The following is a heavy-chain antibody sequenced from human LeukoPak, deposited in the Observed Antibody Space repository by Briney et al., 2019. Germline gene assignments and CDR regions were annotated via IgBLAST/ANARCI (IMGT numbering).Heavy chain of an antibody. Sequence: GGSLRLSCAASGFTFSSYGMHWVRQAPGKGLEWVAVISYDGSNKYYADPVKGRFTISRDNSKNTLYLQMNSLRAEDTAVYYCATLRSSDFYYYYYYMDVWGKGTTVTISS. CDR1: GFTFSSYG. D-gene: IGHD3-22*01. CDR2: ISYDGSNK. J-gene: IGHJ6*03. V-gene: IGHV3-30*12. CDR3: ATLRSSDFYYYYYYMDV.